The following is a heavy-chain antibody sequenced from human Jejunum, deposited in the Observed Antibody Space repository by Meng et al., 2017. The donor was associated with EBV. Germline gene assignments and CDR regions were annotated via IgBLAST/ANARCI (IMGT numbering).Heavy chain of an antibody. D-gene: IGHD6-19*01. V-gene: IGHV1-8*01. CDR3: MRGSGAGGRDWFDP. Sequence: NVPRQATCTTFTTKDTNWGQQAPGQGLEWRVWMNSNRGDTGYAQKFQGRVTMTRDTSINTAYMELSSLTSEDTALYYCMRGSGAGGRDWFDPWGQGTLVTVSS. J-gene: IGHJ5*02. CDR1: CTTFTTKD. CDR2: MNSNRGDT.